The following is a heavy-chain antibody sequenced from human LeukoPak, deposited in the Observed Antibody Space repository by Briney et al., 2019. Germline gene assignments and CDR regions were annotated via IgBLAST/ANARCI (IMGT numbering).Heavy chain of an antibody. V-gene: IGHV4-34*01. CDR2: INHSGST. J-gene: IGHJ5*02. CDR1: GGSSSGYY. D-gene: IGHD6-13*01. CDR3: ASAGVAAAGKDWFDP. Sequence: PSETLSLTCAVYGGSSSGYYWSWIRQPPGKGLEWIGEINHSGSTNYNPSLKSRVTISVDTSKNQFSLKLSSVTAADTAVYYCASAGVAAAGKDWFDPWGQGTLVTVSS.